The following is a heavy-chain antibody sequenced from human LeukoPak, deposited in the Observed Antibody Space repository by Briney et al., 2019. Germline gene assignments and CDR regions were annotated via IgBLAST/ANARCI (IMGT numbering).Heavy chain of an antibody. V-gene: IGHV3-74*01. CDR1: GFTFSSYW. J-gene: IGHJ4*02. CDR2: IRPDESGS. D-gene: IGHD1-26*01. CDR3: TRAGLMGAADY. Sequence: GGSLRLSCVASGFTFSSYWMHWVRQAPGRGLVWVSRIRPDESGSTYAGSVKGRFTIFRDNAKNTLYLQMNSLRVEDTAVYYCTRAGLMGAADYWGQGTLVTVSS.